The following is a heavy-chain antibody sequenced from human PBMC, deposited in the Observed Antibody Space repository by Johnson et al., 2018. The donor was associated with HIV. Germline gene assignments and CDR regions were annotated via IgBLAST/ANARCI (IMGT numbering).Heavy chain of an antibody. D-gene: IGHD3-16*01. Sequence: QVQLVESGGGVVQPGRSLRLSCAASRFTFSSYAMHWVRQAPGKGLEWVAVISYDGSNKYYADSVKGRFTISRDNSKNTLYLQMNSLRAEDTAVYYCAKDNPRLGGAFDIWGQGTMVTVSS. CDR3: AKDNPRLGGAFDI. J-gene: IGHJ3*02. CDR1: RFTFSSYA. CDR2: ISYDGSNK. V-gene: IGHV3-30*04.